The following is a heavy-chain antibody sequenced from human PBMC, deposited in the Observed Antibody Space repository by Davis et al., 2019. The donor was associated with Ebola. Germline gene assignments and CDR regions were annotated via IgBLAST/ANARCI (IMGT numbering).Heavy chain of an antibody. J-gene: IGHJ6*03. V-gene: IGHV1-69*13. Sequence: SVKVSCKASGYSFTGYYIHWVRQAPGQGLEWMGGINFIFGTVDYAQKFQGRVTITADESTSTAYMELNSLRSEDTAVYSCAKSPAGKYYNDSGSYSKKYSHAMDVWGKGTTVTVSS. CDR1: GYSFTGYY. D-gene: IGHD3-10*01. CDR2: INFIFGTV. CDR3: AKSPAGKYYNDSGSYSKKYSHAMDV.